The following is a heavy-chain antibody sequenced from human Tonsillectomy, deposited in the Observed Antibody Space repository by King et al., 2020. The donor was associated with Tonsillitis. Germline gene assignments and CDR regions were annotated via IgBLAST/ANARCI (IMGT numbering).Heavy chain of an antibody. V-gene: IGHV3-15*01. CDR3: TTTPGYSFAFDY. Sequence: VQLVESWGGLVKPGGSLRLSCAASGFTFSNAWMSWVRQAPGKGLEWVGRIKSKTDGWTTDYAAPVKGRFTISRDDSKNTLYLQMKSLKTEDTAVYYCTTTPGYSFAFDYWGQGTLVTVSS. CDR1: GFTFSNAW. CDR2: IKSKTDGWTT. D-gene: IGHD5-18*01. J-gene: IGHJ4*02.